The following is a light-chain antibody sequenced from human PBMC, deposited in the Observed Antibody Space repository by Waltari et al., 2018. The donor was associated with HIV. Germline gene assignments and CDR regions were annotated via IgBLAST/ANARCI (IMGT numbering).Light chain of an antibody. Sequence: QSALTQSPSASGSPGQSVNISCSGANSDISDYNYVSWYQQPSDRPPKLIIFEVTKLPSGVPDRFSGSKSGNTASLFVSGLQPEDEATYFCSSFAGTHKLFGGGTKLTVL. CDR3: SSFAGTHKL. CDR2: EVT. CDR1: NSDISDYNY. J-gene: IGLJ2*01. V-gene: IGLV2-8*01.